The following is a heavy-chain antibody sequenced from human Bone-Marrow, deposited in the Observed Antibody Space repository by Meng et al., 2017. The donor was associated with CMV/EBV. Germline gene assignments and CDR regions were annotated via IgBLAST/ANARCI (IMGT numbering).Heavy chain of an antibody. CDR2: ISSSGNSI. CDR3: ARGDCSSTSCYGGEYYGMDV. D-gene: IGHD2-2*01. V-gene: IGHV3-11*04. Sequence: GGSLRLSCAAAGLTFNDSYMSWIRQAPGKGLEWISHISSSGNSIYYGDSVRGRFTISRDNAKNSLYLQMNSLRAEDTAVYYCARGDCSSTSCYGGEYYGMDVWGQGTTVTVSS. CDR1: GLTFNDSY. J-gene: IGHJ6*02.